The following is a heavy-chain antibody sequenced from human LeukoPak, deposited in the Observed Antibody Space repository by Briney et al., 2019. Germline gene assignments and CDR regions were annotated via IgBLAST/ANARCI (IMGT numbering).Heavy chain of an antibody. CDR2: ISAYNGNT. CDR1: GYTFTSYG. V-gene: IGHV1-18*01. CDR3: AIAVYSSSSYSFDY. D-gene: IGHD6-6*01. Sequence: ASVKVSCKASGYTFTSYGISWVRQAPGQGLEWMGWISAYNGNTNYAQKLQGRVTMTTDTSTSTAYMELRGLRSDDTAVYCCAIAVYSSSSYSFDYWGQGPRVSVPS. J-gene: IGHJ4*02.